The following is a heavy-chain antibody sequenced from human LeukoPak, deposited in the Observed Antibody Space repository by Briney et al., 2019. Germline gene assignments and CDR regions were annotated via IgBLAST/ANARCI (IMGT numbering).Heavy chain of an antibody. CDR1: EFTFSTYA. V-gene: IGHV3-23*01. D-gene: IGHD1-1*01. Sequence: GGSLRLSCAASEFTFSTYAMSWVRQAPGKGLEWVSSISGTGGSTYYADSVKGRFTISRDNSNSTLFLQMNSLRAEDTAVYYCAKVRTGHYFDYWGQGTLVTVSS. CDR3: AKVRTGHYFDY. J-gene: IGHJ4*02. CDR2: ISGTGGST.